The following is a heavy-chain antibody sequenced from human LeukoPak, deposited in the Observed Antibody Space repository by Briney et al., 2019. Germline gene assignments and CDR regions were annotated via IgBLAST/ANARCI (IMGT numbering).Heavy chain of an antibody. J-gene: IGHJ4*02. CDR3: AKVLRYSFDY. Sequence: ASVKVSCKASGYTFTSYYMHWVRQAHGQGLEWMGIINPNGGSTSYAQKFQGRVTMTRDTSTSTVYMELSSLRSEDTAMYYCAKVLRYSFDYWGQGTLVTVSS. CDR2: INPNGGST. V-gene: IGHV1-46*01. CDR1: GYTFTSYY.